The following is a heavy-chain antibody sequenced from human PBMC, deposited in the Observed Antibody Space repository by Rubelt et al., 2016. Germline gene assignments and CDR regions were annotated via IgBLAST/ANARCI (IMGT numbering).Heavy chain of an antibody. CDR2: IYTSGST. CDR3: ASPSSPFYYYGLDG. D-gene: IGHD6-19*01. Sequence: QVQLQESGPGLVKPSETLSLTCTVFGGSISSYYWSWIRQPAGKGLEWIGRIYTSGSTNYNPSLKSRVTMSVDTSKNQFSLQLSSVTAADTAVYYCASPSSPFYYYGLDGWGQGTTVTVSS. CDR1: GGSISSYY. V-gene: IGHV4-4*07. J-gene: IGHJ6*02.